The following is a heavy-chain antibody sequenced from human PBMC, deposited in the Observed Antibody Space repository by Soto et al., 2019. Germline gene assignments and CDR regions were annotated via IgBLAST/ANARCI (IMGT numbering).Heavy chain of an antibody. V-gene: IGHV4-59*11. CDR2: ISYSGST. CDR3: ARAEPAASVGY. CDR1: GGSMSSHY. D-gene: IGHD2-2*01. J-gene: IGHJ4*02. Sequence: SETLSLTCTVSGGSMSSHYWTWLRQSPGKGLEWIGYISYSGSTYYNPSLKSRVSISADTSKNQFSLRMNSMIAADTAVYYCARAEPAASVGYWGQGTLVTVSS.